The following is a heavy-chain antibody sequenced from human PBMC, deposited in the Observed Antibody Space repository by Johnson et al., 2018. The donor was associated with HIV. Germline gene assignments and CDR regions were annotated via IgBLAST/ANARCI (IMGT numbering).Heavy chain of an antibody. Sequence: VQLVESGGHLVQPGGSLRLSCAASGFTFRSYWMSWVRQAPGKGLEWVANIKEDVSEKYYVDSVKGRFTISRDNAKNSVYLQMKSLRAEDTAVYYCARRSGYAFDIWGQGTMVTVSS. D-gene: IGHD5-24*01. CDR3: ARRSGYAFDI. J-gene: IGHJ3*02. CDR2: IKEDVSEK. V-gene: IGHV3-7*05. CDR1: GFTFRSYW.